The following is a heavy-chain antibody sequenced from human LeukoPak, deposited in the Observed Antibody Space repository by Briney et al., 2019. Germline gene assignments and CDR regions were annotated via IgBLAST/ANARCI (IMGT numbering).Heavy chain of an antibody. CDR1: GGSISSGGYY. V-gene: IGHV4-30-2*01. CDR3: ARTAGDSSSWYPSLAAFYI. J-gene: IGHJ3*02. D-gene: IGHD6-13*01. CDR2: IYHSGST. Sequence: SQTLSLTCTVSGGSISSGGYYWSWIRQPPGKGLEWIGYIYHSGSTYYNPSLKSRVTISVDRSKNQFSLKLSSVTAADTAVYYCARTAGDSSSWYPSLAAFYILGQRTMVTVSS.